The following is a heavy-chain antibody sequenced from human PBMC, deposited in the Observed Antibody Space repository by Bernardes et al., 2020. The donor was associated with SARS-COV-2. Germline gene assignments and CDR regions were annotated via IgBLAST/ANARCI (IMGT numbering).Heavy chain of an antibody. CDR2: ISGSGGST. CDR3: AKEVSKWYSSGWYLDAFDC. Sequence: GSLRLSCAASRFTFSTYAMSWVRQAPGKGLEWVSGISGSGGSTYYADSVRGRFTISRDNFKNTVYLQINSLRAEDTAVYYCAKEVSKWYSSGWYLDAFDCWGQGTLVTVSS. V-gene: IGHV3-23*01. D-gene: IGHD6-19*01. CDR1: RFTFSTYA. J-gene: IGHJ4*02.